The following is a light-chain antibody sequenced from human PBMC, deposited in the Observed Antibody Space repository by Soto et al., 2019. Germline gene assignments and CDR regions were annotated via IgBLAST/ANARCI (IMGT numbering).Light chain of an antibody. CDR1: QSISDT. CDR3: QQYENWPWT. Sequence: EIVMTQSPATLSVSPGGRATLSCRTSQSISDTLAWYQQKPGQAPRLLIYSASRRATGFPARFSGSGSGTDFNLTISSLQSEDFAVYYCQQYENWPWTFGQGTKVEIK. CDR2: SAS. J-gene: IGKJ1*01. V-gene: IGKV3-15*01.